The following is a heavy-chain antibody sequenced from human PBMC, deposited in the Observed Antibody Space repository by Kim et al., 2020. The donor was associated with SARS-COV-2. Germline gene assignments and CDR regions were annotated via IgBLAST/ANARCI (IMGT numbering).Heavy chain of an antibody. Sequence: GGSLRLSCAASGFTFSSYWMSWVRQAPGKGLEWVANIKQDGSEKYYVDSVKGRFTISRDNAKNSLYLQMNSLRAEDTAVYYCARDQTMIVVPRAFDTWGQGTMVTVSS. CDR2: IKQDGSEK. J-gene: IGHJ3*02. V-gene: IGHV3-7*01. D-gene: IGHD3-22*01. CDR3: ARDQTMIVVPRAFDT. CDR1: GFTFSSYW.